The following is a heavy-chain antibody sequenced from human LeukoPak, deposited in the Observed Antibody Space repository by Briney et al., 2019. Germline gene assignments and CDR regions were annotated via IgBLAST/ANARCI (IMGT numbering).Heavy chain of an antibody. CDR2: IWYDGSNR. V-gene: IGHV3-33*01. CDR1: GFTFSSYG. J-gene: IGHJ4*02. D-gene: IGHD4-23*01. CDR3: ARDSTTVVTRGLDY. Sequence: PGGSLRLSCAASGFTFSSYGMHWVRQAPGKGLEWVAVIWYDGSNRYYADSVKGRFTISRDNSKNTLYLQMNSLRAEDTAVYYCARDSTTVVTRGLDYWGQGTLVTASS.